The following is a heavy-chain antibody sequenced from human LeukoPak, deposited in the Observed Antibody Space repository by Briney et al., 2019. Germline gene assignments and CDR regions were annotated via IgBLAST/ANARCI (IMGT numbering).Heavy chain of an antibody. Sequence: SETLSLTFTVSGGSISSYYWGWLRPPPGKGLEWIGSIYYSGSTYYNPSLKSRVTISVDTSKNQFSLKLSSVTAADTAVYYCASQRGSYYRPAPFDYWGQGTLVTVSS. J-gene: IGHJ4*02. D-gene: IGHD1-26*01. V-gene: IGHV4-39*01. CDR1: GGSISSYY. CDR3: ASQRGSYYRPAPFDY. CDR2: IYYSGST.